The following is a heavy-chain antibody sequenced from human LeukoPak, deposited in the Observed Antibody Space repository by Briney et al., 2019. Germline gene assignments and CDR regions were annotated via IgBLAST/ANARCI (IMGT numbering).Heavy chain of an antibody. CDR2: IKQDGSEK. J-gene: IGHJ4*02. CDR1: GFTFSSYW. D-gene: IGHD5-24*01. Sequence: GGSLRLSCAASGFTFSSYWMSWVRQAPGKGLEWVANIKQDGSEKYYVDSVKGRFTISGDNAKNSLYLQMNSLRAEDTAVYYCARVGGYNYDYFDYWGQGTLVTVSS. V-gene: IGHV3-7*01. CDR3: ARVGGYNYDYFDY.